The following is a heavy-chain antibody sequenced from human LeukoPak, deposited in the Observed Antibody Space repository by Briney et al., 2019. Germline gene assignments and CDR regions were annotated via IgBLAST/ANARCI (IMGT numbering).Heavy chain of an antibody. J-gene: IGHJ4*02. CDR3: ARDTYYFASGTFDY. CDR1: GFTFSSYW. V-gene: IGHV3-7*03. CDR2: IKQDGSEK. Sequence: GGSLRLSCAASGFTFSSYWMSWVRQAPGKGLEWVANIKQDGSEKYYVDSVKGRFTISRDNAKNSLYLQMNSLRAEDTAVYYCARDTYYFASGTFDYWGQGTLVTVPS. D-gene: IGHD3-10*01.